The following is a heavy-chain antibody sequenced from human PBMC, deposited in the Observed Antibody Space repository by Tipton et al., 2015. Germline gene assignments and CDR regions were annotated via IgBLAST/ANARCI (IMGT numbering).Heavy chain of an antibody. CDR3: ARARGRHGGLFDS. Sequence: TLSLTCAVSAYSISSDYYWSWIRQSPGKGLEWIGYISYSGTTNYNPSLNSRVTISVDTSKNQFFLRMTPVTAADTAVYYCARARGRHGGLFDSWGQGTLVTASS. CDR1: AYSISSDYY. J-gene: IGHJ4*02. CDR2: ISYSGTT. D-gene: IGHD4-23*01. V-gene: IGHV4-28*01.